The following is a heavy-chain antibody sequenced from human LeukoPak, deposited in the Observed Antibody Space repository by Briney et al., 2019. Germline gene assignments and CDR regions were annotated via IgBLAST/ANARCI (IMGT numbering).Heavy chain of an antibody. CDR3: ARLGYCSGGSCYLIDY. J-gene: IGHJ4*02. Sequence: GESLKISCKGSGYSFTSYWIGWVRQMPGKGLEWMGIIYPGDSDTRYSPSFQGQVTISADKSISTAYLQWSSLKASDTATYYCARLGYCSGGSCYLIDYWGQGTLVTVSS. CDR2: IYPGDSDT. V-gene: IGHV5-51*01. D-gene: IGHD2-15*01. CDR1: GYSFTSYW.